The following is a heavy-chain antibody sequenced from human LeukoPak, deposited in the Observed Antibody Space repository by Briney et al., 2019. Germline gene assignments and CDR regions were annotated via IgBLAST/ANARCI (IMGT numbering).Heavy chain of an antibody. J-gene: IGHJ6*02. Sequence: GESLKISCKGSGYTFTNYWIAWVRQMPGKGLEWMGITYPGDYDTRYSPSFQGQVTISADKSISTAYLQWSSLKASDTAMYYCARQAGTEPYYYYGMDVWGQGTTVTVSS. CDR1: GYTFTNYW. CDR2: TYPGDYDT. CDR3: ARQAGTEPYYYYGMDV. V-gene: IGHV5-51*01. D-gene: IGHD6-13*01.